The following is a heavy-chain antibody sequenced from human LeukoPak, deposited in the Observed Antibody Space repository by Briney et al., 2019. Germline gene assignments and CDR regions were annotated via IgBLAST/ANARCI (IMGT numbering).Heavy chain of an antibody. D-gene: IGHD5-18*01. J-gene: IGHJ4*02. CDR3: ARREYSHGYDY. CDR1: GFTFSSYA. CDR2: ISGSGGTT. Sequence: GASLRLSCAASGFTFSSYAMSWVRQAPGKGLEWVSSISGSGGTTYYADSVKGRFTISRDNSENTLYLQMNSLRAEDTAVYYCARREYSHGYDYWGQGTLVTVSS. V-gene: IGHV3-23*01.